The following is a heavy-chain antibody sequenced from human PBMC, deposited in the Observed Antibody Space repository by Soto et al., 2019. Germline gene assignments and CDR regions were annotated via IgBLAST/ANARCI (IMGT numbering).Heavy chain of an antibody. V-gene: IGHV3-23*01. CDR1: GFTVSTNY. CDR3: AHPRGYGVFDAYDI. D-gene: IGHD4-17*01. J-gene: IGHJ3*02. CDR2: LTASGDTT. Sequence: PGGSLRLSCTASGFTVSTNYMSWVRQTPGKGLEWVSALTASGDTTYYADSVKGRFTISRDNSMNALYLQMNSLRIEDTAVYYCAHPRGYGVFDAYDIWGQGTMVTVSS.